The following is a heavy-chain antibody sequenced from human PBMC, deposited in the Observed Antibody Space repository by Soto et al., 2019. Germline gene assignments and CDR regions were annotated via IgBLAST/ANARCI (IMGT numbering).Heavy chain of an antibody. D-gene: IGHD2-2*02. CDR2: LNSDGSTT. V-gene: IGHV3-74*03. CDR1: GFILSSYW. Sequence: EVQLVESGGGLVQPGGSLRLSCAASGFILSSYWMHWVRQVPGKGLVWVSRLNSDGSTTTYAGSVKGRFTISRDNAKNTLYLQMNSLRAEDTAVYYCARELPTTIRGGYYYSYGMDVWGQGATVTVSS. CDR3: ARELPTTIRGGYYYSYGMDV. J-gene: IGHJ6*02.